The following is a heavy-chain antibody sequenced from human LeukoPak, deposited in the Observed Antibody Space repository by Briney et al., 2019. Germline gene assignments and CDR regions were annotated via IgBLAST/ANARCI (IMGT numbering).Heavy chain of an antibody. J-gene: IGHJ4*02. CDR1: GFTFSSYG. D-gene: IGHD1-26*01. V-gene: IGHV3-30*18. Sequence: GGSLRLSCAASGFTFSSYGMQWVRQAPGKGLEWVAVISYDGSNKYYADSVKGRFTISRDNSKNTLYLQMDSLRAEDTAVYYCAKARELLLDYWGQGTLVTVSS. CDR3: AKARELLLDY. CDR2: ISYDGSNK.